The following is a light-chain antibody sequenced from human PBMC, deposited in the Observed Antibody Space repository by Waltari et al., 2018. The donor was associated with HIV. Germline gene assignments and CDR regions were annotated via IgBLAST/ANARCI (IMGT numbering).Light chain of an antibody. J-gene: IGLJ2*01. V-gene: IGLV3-25*03. CDR3: QSADSSGTYVV. CDR2: KDS. CDR1: ALPKQY. Sequence: SSELTQQPSVAVSPGQTARITCSGDALPKQYAYWYQQKPGQAPALVIYKDSERPSGIPERFSGASSGTTVTLTISGVQAEDEADYYCQSADSSGTYVVFGGGTKLTVL.